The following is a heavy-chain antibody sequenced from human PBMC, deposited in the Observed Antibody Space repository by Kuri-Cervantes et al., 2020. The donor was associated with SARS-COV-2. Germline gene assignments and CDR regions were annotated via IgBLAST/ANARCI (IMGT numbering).Heavy chain of an antibody. CDR1: GVTFSHFA. CDR2: IRGSGGAT. CDR3: ARDLTITIFGERIYYYYYGMDV. V-gene: IGHV3-23*01. J-gene: IGHJ6*02. Sequence: GESLKISCRASGVTFSHFAMTWVRQAPGKGLEWISSIRGSGGATYYADSVKGRFTISRDNSKNALYLQMNSLRAEDTAVYYCARDLTITIFGERIYYYYYGMDVWGQGTTVTVSS. D-gene: IGHD3-3*01.